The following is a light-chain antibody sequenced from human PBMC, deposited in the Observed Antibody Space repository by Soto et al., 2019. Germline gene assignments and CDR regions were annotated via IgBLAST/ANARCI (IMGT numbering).Light chain of an antibody. CDR3: QQYNKWLT. Sequence: EIVITQSPATLSVSPGERATLSCRASQSVSSNLAWYQQKPGQAPRLLIYGASTRATGIPARFSGSGSRTEFTLTISSLQSEDFAVYYCQQYNKWLTFGGGTKVDI. V-gene: IGKV3D-15*01. CDR1: QSVSSN. J-gene: IGKJ4*01. CDR2: GAS.